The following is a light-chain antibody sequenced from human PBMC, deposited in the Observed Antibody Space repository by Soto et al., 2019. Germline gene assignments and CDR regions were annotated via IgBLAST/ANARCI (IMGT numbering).Light chain of an antibody. CDR2: EVN. CDR1: SSDVGGYNY. Sequence: QSALTQPPSASGSPGQSVTISCTGTSSDVGGYNYVSWYQQYPGKVPKLMVYEVNKRPSGVPDRFSGYKSGDTAFLTVSGLQAEDEADYYCTSYAGGNIVFGTGTKLTVL. V-gene: IGLV2-8*01. J-gene: IGLJ1*01. CDR3: TSYAGGNIV.